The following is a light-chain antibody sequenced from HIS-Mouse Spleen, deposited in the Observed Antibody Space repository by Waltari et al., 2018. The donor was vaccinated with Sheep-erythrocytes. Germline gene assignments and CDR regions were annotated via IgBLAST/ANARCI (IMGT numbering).Light chain of an antibody. CDR1: KLGDKY. J-gene: IGLJ2*01. Sequence: SYELTQPPSVSVSPGQTASITCPGDKLGDKYACWYQQKPGQSPVLVIYQDSKRPPGITERFSGSNSGNTATLTISGTQAMDEADYYCQAWDSSTAVVFGGGTKLTVL. CDR3: QAWDSSTAVV. CDR2: QDS. V-gene: IGLV3-1*01.